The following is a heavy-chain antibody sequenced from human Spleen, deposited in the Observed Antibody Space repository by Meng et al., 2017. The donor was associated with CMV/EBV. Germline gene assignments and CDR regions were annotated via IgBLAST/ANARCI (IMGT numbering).Heavy chain of an antibody. CDR2: ISSPGGTI. V-gene: IGHV3-48*04. CDR3: ARRTSGSAFDL. CDR1: GFTFSSYS. J-gene: IGHJ3*01. D-gene: IGHD3-22*01. Sequence: GESLKISCAASGFTFSSYSMNWVRQAPGKGLEWVSYISSPGGTIYYADSVKGRFTISRDNAKNSLYLQMNSLRAEDTAVYYCARRTSGSAFDLWGQGTVVTVSS.